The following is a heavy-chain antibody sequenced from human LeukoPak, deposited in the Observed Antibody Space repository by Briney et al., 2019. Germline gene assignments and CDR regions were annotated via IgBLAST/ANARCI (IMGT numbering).Heavy chain of an antibody. D-gene: IGHD3-3*01. J-gene: IGHJ5*02. CDR1: GGTFSSYA. Sequence: ASVKVSCKASGGTFSSYAISWVRQAPGQGLEWMGRIIPIFGTANYAQKFQGRVTITRNTSISTAYMELSSLRSEDTAVYYCARSSGGYDFWSGYNHWGQGTLVTVSS. CDR3: ARSSGGYDFWSGYNH. CDR2: IIPIFGTA. V-gene: IGHV1-69*05.